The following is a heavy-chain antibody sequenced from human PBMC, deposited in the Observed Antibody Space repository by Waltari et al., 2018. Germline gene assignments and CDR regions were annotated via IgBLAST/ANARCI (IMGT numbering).Heavy chain of an antibody. CDR1: GFTFSSYW. V-gene: IGHV3-7*01. CDR3: ARERDVVVVAATFGIPYYYYYYMDV. Sequence: EVQLVESGGGLVQPGGSLRLSCAASGFTFSSYWMSWVRQAPGKGLEWVANIKQDGSEKYYVDSVKGRFTISRDNTKNSLYLQMNSLRAEDTAVYYCARERDVVVVAATFGIPYYYYYYMDVWGKGTTVTVSS. J-gene: IGHJ6*03. D-gene: IGHD2-15*01. CDR2: IKQDGSEK.